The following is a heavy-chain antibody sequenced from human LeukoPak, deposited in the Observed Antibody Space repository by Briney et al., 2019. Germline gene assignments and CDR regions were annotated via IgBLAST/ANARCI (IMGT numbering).Heavy chain of an antibody. D-gene: IGHD6-19*01. CDR1: GGDIRSYY. CDR2: IYTSGST. Sequence: SETLSLTCTASGGDIRSYYWSWIRQPAGKGLEWVGRIYTSGSTSSNPSLKRRVTMSVDTSKNQFSLKLSSVTAADTAVYYCARHAPYSSGWYPVYWGQGTLVTVSS. V-gene: IGHV4-4*07. CDR3: ARHAPYSSGWYPVY. J-gene: IGHJ4*02.